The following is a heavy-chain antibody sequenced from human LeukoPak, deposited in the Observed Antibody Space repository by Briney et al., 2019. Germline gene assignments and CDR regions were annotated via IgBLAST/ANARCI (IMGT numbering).Heavy chain of an antibody. CDR3: AKPLNYYGSGRYYNYDY. CDR1: GFTFGSYA. CDR2: ISGSGDRT. D-gene: IGHD3-10*01. V-gene: IGHV3-23*01. J-gene: IGHJ4*02. Sequence: GGSLRLSCAASGFTFGSYAMSWVRQAPGKGLEWVSVISGSGDRTYYADSVKGRFTISRDNSKNTLYLQMNSLRVEDTAVYYCAKPLNYYGSGRYYNYDYWGQGTAVTVSS.